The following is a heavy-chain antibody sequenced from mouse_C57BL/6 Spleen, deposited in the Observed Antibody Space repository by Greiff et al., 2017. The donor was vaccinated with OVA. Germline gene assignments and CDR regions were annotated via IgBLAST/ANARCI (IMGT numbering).Heavy chain of an antibody. CDR1: GYTFTSYW. CDR2: IHPNSGST. CDR3: ARYYGNAMDY. V-gene: IGHV1-64*01. J-gene: IGHJ4*01. Sequence: QVQLQQSGAELVKPGASVKLSCKASGYTFTSYWMHWVKQRPGQGLEWIGMIHPNSGSTNYNEKFKSKATLTVDKSSSTAYMQLSSLTSEDSAVYYCARYYGNAMDYWGQGTSVTVSS. D-gene: IGHD1-1*01.